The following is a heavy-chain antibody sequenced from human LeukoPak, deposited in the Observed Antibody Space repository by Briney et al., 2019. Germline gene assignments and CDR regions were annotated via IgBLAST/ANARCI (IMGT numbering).Heavy chain of an antibody. V-gene: IGHV4-39*07. CDR1: GGSISSSSYY. D-gene: IGHD2-15*01. CDR2: IYYTGNT. J-gene: IGHJ4*02. Sequence: RPSETLSLTCTVSGGSISSSSYYGGWIRQPPGKGLEWIGNIYYTGNTYYNPSLKSRVTISVDTSKNQFSLKLRSVTAADTAVYYCATSCSGGSCYFDYWGQGILVTVSS. CDR3: ATSCSGGSCYFDY.